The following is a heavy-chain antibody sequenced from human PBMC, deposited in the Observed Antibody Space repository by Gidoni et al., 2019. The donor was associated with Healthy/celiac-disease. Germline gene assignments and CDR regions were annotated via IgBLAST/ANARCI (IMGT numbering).Heavy chain of an antibody. CDR2: IIPIFGIT. J-gene: IGHJ5*02. Sequence: VQLVQSEAEVKKPGSSVKVSCKASGVTFNNYAISWLRQAPGQGLEWMGGIIPIFGITNYAQKFQGRVTITADESTSTAYMELSNLRSEDTALYYCARIEGRGYLNWFDPWGQGTLVSVSS. V-gene: IGHV1-69*01. D-gene: IGHD6-13*01. CDR3: ARIEGRGYLNWFDP. CDR1: GVTFNNYA.